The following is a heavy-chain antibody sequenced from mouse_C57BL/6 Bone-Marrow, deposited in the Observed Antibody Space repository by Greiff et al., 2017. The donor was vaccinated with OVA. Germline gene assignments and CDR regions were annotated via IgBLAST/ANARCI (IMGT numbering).Heavy chain of an antibody. CDR2: IYPGDGDT. J-gene: IGHJ2*01. Sequence: QVQLQQPGPELVKPGASVKISCKASGYAFSSSWMNWVKQRPGKGLEWIGRIYPGDGDTNYNGKFKGKATLTADKSSSTAYMQLSSLTSEDSAVYFCARDDPSLGYWGQGTTLTVSS. CDR1: GYAFSSSW. V-gene: IGHV1-82*01. CDR3: ARDDPSLGY. D-gene: IGHD2-3*01.